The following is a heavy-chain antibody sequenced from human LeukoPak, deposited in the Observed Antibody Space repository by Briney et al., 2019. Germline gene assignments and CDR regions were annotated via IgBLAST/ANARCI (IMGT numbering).Heavy chain of an antibody. CDR1: GGTFSSYA. CDR3: ARDDGSGWSFQSDAFDI. J-gene: IGHJ3*02. V-gene: IGHV1-69*13. Sequence: ASVKVSCEASGGTFSSYAINWVRQAPGQGLEWMGGIIPIFGTANYAQKFQGRVTITADESTSTAYMELNSLRSEDTAVYYCARDDGSGWSFQSDAFDIWGQGTMVTVSS. CDR2: IIPIFGTA. D-gene: IGHD6-19*01.